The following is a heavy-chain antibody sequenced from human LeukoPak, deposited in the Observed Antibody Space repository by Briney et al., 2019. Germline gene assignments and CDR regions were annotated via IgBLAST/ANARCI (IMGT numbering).Heavy chain of an antibody. V-gene: IGHV1-8*01. CDR2: MNPNSGNT. J-gene: IGHJ4*02. D-gene: IGHD2-2*01. Sequence: GASVKVSCKASGYTFTSYDINWVRQATGQGLEWMGWMNPNSGNTGYAQKFQGRVTMTRNTSISIAYMELSSLRSEDTAVYYCARNRRAVVPAALGYWGQGTLVTVSS. CDR3: ARNRRAVVPAALGY. CDR1: GYTFTSYD.